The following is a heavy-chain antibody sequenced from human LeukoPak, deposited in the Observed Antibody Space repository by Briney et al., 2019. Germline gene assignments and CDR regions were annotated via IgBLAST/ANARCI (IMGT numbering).Heavy chain of an antibody. V-gene: IGHV3-21*01. J-gene: IGHJ6*02. D-gene: IGHD3-3*02. Sequence: GGSLRLSCAVSGCTFSRYCMSWVRQAPGKGLEWVSVISGGSTSTFYADSVKGRFTISRDNAKNSLYLQMDSLRAEDTAVYYCARTDPSLSTNGMDVWGQGTTVTVSS. CDR1: GCTFSRYC. CDR2: ISGGSTST. CDR3: ARTDPSLSTNGMDV.